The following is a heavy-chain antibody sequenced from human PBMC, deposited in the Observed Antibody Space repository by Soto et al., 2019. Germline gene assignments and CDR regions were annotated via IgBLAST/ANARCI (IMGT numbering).Heavy chain of an antibody. Sequence: GGSLRLSCAASGFTFSNYAMTWVRQAPGKGLKWVSTISGSGGRTYYADSVKGRFTISRDNSKNTLYLQMNSLRAEDTAVYYCARGPAGLYGDLDYWGQGTLVTVSS. D-gene: IGHD4-17*01. CDR1: GFTFSNYA. J-gene: IGHJ4*02. CDR2: ISGSGGRT. CDR3: ARGPAGLYGDLDY. V-gene: IGHV3-23*01.